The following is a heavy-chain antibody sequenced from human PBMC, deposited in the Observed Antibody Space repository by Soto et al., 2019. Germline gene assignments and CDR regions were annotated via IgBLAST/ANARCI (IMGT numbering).Heavy chain of an antibody. CDR2: IIPIFGTA. D-gene: IGHD2-8*01. CDR3: ARDGLGYCTNGVCEGPPYFDY. V-gene: IGHV1-69*13. CDR1: GGTFSSYA. J-gene: IGHJ4*02. Sequence: SVKVSCKASGGTFSSYAISWVRQAPGQGLEWMGGIIPIFGTANYAQKFQGRVTITADESTSTAYMELSSLRSEDTAVYYCARDGLGYCTNGVCEGPPYFDYWGQGTLVTVSS.